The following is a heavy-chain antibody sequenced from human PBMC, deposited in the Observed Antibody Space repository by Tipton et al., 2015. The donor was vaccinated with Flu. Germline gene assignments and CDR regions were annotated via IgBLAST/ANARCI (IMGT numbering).Heavy chain of an antibody. J-gene: IGHJ4*02. Sequence: TLSLTCAVYGGSFSGYYWSWIRQPPGKGLEWIGEINHSGSTNYNPSLKSRVTISVDTSKNQFSLKLSSVTAADTAVYYCARDSEYSSSGFDYWGQGTLVTVSS. CDR2: INHSGST. D-gene: IGHD6-6*01. CDR1: GGSFSGYY. V-gene: IGHV4-34*01. CDR3: ARDSEYSSSGFDY.